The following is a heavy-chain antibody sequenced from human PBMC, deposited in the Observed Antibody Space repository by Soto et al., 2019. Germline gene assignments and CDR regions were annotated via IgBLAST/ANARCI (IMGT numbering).Heavy chain of an antibody. Sequence: QVQLVQSGAEVQKPGSSVKVSCKASGGTFSSYAISWVRQAPGQGLEWMGGIIPIFGTANYAQKFQGRVTITADESTSTAYMELSSLRSEDTAVYYCARVGGPGYCSGGSCYYFDYWGQGTLVTVSS. V-gene: IGHV1-69*01. CDR2: IIPIFGTA. CDR1: GGTFSSYA. J-gene: IGHJ4*02. D-gene: IGHD2-15*01. CDR3: ARVGGPGYCSGGSCYYFDY.